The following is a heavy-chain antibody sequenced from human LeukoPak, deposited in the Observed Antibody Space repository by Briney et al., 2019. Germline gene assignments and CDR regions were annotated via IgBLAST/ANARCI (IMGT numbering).Heavy chain of an antibody. CDR2: IYYSGST. J-gene: IGHJ4*02. CDR3: ARVVIPIVFDY. V-gene: IGHV4-59*01. CDR1: GGSINSYD. Sequence: PSETLSLTCTVSGGSINSYDWSWLRQPPGKGLEWIGYIYYSGSTNYNPSLKSRVTISVDTSKNQFSLKLSSVTAADTAVYYCARVVIPIVFDYWGQGTLVTVSS. D-gene: IGHD3-22*01.